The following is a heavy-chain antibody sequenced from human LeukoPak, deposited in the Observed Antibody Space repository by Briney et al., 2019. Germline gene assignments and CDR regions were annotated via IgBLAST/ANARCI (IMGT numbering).Heavy chain of an antibody. Sequence: GGSLRLSCAASGFTFSSYSMNWVRQAPGKGLESVSSISSSSSYIYYADSVKGRFTISRDNAKNSLYLQMNSLRAEDTAVYYCARDLRITMVRGVNEDYWGQGTLVTVSS. CDR1: GFTFSSYS. D-gene: IGHD3-10*01. CDR2: ISSSSSYI. CDR3: ARDLRITMVRGVNEDY. V-gene: IGHV3-21*01. J-gene: IGHJ4*02.